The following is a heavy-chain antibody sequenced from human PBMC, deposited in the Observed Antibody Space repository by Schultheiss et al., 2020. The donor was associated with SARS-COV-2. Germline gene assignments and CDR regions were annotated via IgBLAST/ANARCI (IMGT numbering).Heavy chain of an antibody. CDR2: ISGSGGST. CDR3: ARGNFDWLLYRSEYFQH. V-gene: IGHV3-23*01. Sequence: GGSLRLSCAASGFTFSSYAMSWVRQAPGKGLEWVSAISGSGGSTYYADSVKGRFTISRENAKNSLYLQMYSLRAEDTAVYYCARGNFDWLLYRSEYFQHWGQGTLVTVSS. CDR1: GFTFSSYA. D-gene: IGHD3-9*01. J-gene: IGHJ1*01.